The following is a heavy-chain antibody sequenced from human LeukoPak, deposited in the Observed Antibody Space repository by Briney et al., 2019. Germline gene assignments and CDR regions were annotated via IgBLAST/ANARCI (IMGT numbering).Heavy chain of an antibody. CDR1: GFTFSDYY. V-gene: IGHV3-11*06. CDR2: ISSSSSYT. D-gene: IGHD2-2*01. Sequence: PGGSLRLSCAASGFTFSDYYMSWIRQAPGKGLEWVSYISSSSSYTNYADSVKGRFTISRDNAKNSLYLQMNSLRAEDTAVYYCARRYCTSSTCGAYDIWGQGTKVTVSS. J-gene: IGHJ3*02. CDR3: ARRYCTSSTCGAYDI.